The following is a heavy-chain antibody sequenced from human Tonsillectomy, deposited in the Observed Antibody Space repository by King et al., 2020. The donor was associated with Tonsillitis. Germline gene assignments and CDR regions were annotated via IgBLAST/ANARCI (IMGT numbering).Heavy chain of an antibody. CDR2: TSSSGNSI. CDR3: ARASRDFWGGYGSYYYMDV. J-gene: IGHJ6*03. CDR1: EFTFSTYE. V-gene: IGHV3-48*03. D-gene: IGHD3-3*01. Sequence: VQLVESGGGLVQPGGSLRLSCAASEFTFSTYEMNWVRQAPGKGLELVSYTSSSGNSIYYADSCKGRFTISRDNAKNSLYMQMNSLRAEDTAVYYCARASRDFWGGYGSYYYMDVWGKGTTVTVSS.